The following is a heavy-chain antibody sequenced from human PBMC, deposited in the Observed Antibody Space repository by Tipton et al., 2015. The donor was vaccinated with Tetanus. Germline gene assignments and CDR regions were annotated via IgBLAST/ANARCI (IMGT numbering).Heavy chain of an antibody. D-gene: IGHD6-13*01. V-gene: IGHV1-8*01. Sequence: QLVQSGGEVKKPGASVKVSCKASGYTFTSYAVTWVRQAPGQGLEWMGWINPNTGHAGYAQKFQGRVTMTRNINITTAYLDLRTLRAGDTAVYYCARGNRGSSWYLWGQGTLVTVSS. J-gene: IGHJ4*02. CDR1: GYTFTSYA. CDR2: INPNTGHA. CDR3: ARGNRGSSWYL.